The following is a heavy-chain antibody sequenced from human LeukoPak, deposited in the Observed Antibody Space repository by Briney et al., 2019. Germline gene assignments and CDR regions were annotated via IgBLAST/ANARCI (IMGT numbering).Heavy chain of an antibody. CDR1: GFTFSTYW. CDR2: IKKDGREQ. V-gene: IGHV3-7*05. CDR3: ARGKGLDV. J-gene: IGHJ6*02. Sequence: GGSLRLSCSASGFTFSTYWMSWVRQAPGKGLEWVANIKKDGREQNYVDSVKGRFTISRDNAQTSLFLQMNSLRVEDTAVYYCARGKGLDVWGQGTTVTVSS.